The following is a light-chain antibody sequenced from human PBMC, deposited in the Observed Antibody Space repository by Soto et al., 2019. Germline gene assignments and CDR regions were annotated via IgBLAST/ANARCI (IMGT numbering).Light chain of an antibody. J-gene: IGKJ4*01. CDR2: GAS. Sequence: EIGITQSPATLSVSPGERATLSCRASQSVSSNLAWYQQKSGQAPRLLIYGASTRATGVPARFSGGGSGTDFTLTISRLEPEDFAVYYCQQFSSYPLTFGGGTKVDIK. CDR1: QSVSSN. CDR3: QQFSSYPLT. V-gene: IGKV3-15*01.